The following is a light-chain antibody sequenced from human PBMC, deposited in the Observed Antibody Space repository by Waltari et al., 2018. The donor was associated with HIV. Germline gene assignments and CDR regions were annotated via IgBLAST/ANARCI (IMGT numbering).Light chain of an antibody. J-gene: IGKJ2*01. CDR1: QSIGTY. Sequence: DIQMTQSPSYLSASVGDRVTIVCRASQSIGTYLNWYQVKPGKAPKLLIYGVSRVHGGVPSRFSGSEAGSDFTLTISSLQAEDFATYYCQESHTTQYTFGPGTKLEIK. CDR3: QESHTTQYT. V-gene: IGKV1-39*01. CDR2: GVS.